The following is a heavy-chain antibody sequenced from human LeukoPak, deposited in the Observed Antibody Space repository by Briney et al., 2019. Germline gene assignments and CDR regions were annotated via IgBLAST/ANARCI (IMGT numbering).Heavy chain of an antibody. CDR2: ISGSGGNT. V-gene: IGHV3-23*01. CDR1: GFIFSSYA. CDR3: AKPGEGYCSGGTCLPFDY. J-gene: IGHJ4*02. Sequence: GGSLRLSCAASGFIFSSYAMSWVRQAPEKGLEWVSAISGSGGNTYYADSVKGRFTISRDNSKNTVFLQMNSLRAEDTAVYYCAKPGEGYCSGGTCLPFDYWGQGTLVTVSS. D-gene: IGHD2-15*01.